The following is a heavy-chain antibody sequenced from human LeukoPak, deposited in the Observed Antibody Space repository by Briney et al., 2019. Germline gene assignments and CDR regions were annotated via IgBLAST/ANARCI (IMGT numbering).Heavy chain of an antibody. CDR3: ARVLSGGNSGAHY. Sequence: SGTLSLTCAVSGGSISSSNWWSWVRQPPGKGLEWIGEIYHSGSTNYNPSLKSRVTISADKSKNQFSLKLSSVTAADTAMYYCARVLSGGNSGAHYWGQGTLVTVSS. D-gene: IGHD4-23*01. V-gene: IGHV4-4*02. CDR1: GGSISSSNW. J-gene: IGHJ4*02. CDR2: IYHSGST.